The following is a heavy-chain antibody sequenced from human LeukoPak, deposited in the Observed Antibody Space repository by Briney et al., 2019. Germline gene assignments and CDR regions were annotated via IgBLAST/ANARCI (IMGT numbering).Heavy chain of an antibody. CDR2: IDPENGET. V-gene: IGHV1-24*01. CDR3: ARDACSSTICQAGDNWFDP. CDR1: GDALTELS. J-gene: IGHJ5*02. Sequence: ATLKVSCKVYGDALTELSMHWVRHAPGKGLEWMGCIDPENGETVYAQKFQGRVNMTEDTSTDTAYMELSSLRSEDTAVYFCARDACSSTICQAGDNWFDPWGQGTLVIVS. D-gene: IGHD2-2*01.